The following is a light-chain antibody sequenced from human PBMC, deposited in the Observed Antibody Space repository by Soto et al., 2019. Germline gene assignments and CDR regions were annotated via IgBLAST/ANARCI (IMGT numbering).Light chain of an antibody. J-gene: IGKJ4*01. Sequence: EIVVTQSPATLSLSPGERATLSCRASQSVSSYLAWYQQKPGQAPRLLIYDASNRATGIPARFSGSGSGTDFTLTIISLEPEDLAVYYCQQRSNWQGATFGGGTKVEIK. CDR2: DAS. CDR3: QQRSNWQGAT. CDR1: QSVSSY. V-gene: IGKV3-11*01.